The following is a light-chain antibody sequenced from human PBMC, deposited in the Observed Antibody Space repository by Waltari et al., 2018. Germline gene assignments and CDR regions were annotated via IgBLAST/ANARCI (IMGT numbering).Light chain of an antibody. Sequence: QSALTQPASVSGSPGQSLTIPCTGPSNDVGGHTSVSWYQQHPGKAPKLIIYNVNNRPSGVTDRFSASKSGNTASLTISGLQAEDEADYYCSSYTNSDTVIFGGGTKLTVL. CDR3: SSYTNSDTVI. V-gene: IGLV2-14*03. CDR2: NVN. J-gene: IGLJ2*01. CDR1: SNDVGGHTS.